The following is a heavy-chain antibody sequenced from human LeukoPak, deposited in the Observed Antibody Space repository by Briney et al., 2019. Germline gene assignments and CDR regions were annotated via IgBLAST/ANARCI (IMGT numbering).Heavy chain of an antibody. D-gene: IGHD2-2*01. Sequence: GASVKVSCKASGYTCTGYYMHWVRQAPGQGLEWMGWINPNSGGTNYAQKFQGRVTMTRDTSISTAYMELSRLRSDDTAVYYCARVGGYCSSTSCPNWFDPWGQGTLVTVSS. CDR3: ARVGGYCSSTSCPNWFDP. CDR1: GYTCTGYY. CDR2: INPNSGGT. J-gene: IGHJ5*02. V-gene: IGHV1-2*02.